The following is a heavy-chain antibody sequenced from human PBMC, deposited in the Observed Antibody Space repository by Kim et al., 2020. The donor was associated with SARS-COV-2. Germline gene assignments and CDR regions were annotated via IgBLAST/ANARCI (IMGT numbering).Heavy chain of an antibody. CDR3: ARHERRWLQIRPNWFDP. CDR2: IYYSGST. J-gene: IGHJ5*02. D-gene: IGHD4-17*01. V-gene: IGHV4-39*01. Sequence: SETLSLTCTVSGGSISSSSYYWVWIRQPPGKGLEWIGSIYYSGSTYDNPSLKSRVTISVDTSKNQFSLKLSSVTAAATAVYYCARHERRWLQIRPNWFDPWGQGTLVTVSS. CDR1: GGSISSSSYY.